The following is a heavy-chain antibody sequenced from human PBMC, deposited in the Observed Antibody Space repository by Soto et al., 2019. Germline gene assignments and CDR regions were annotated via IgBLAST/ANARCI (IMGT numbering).Heavy chain of an antibody. CDR2: ISYDGSNK. J-gene: IGHJ6*02. CDR3: AKGAGGCGCGMDV. V-gene: IGHV3-30*18. Sequence: QVQLVESGGGVVQPGRSLRLSCAASGFTFSNYGIYWVRQAPGKGLEWVAVISYDGSNKYYADTVKGRFALSRDDSRNARYLQMNSLGGDGTGVYFWAKGAGGCGCGMDVWGQGTRGSVS. CDR1: GFTFSNYG. D-gene: IGHD6-19*01.